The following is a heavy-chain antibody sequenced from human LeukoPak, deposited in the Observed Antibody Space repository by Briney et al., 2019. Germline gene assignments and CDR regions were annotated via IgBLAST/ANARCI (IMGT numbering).Heavy chain of an antibody. D-gene: IGHD5-18*01. CDR1: GGSINPYY. CDR2: IFYSGST. CDR3: ARGYSYGPYYYYYCMDV. Sequence: SETLSLTCAVSGGSINPYYWSWIRQPPGKALQWIGYIFYSGSTNYNPSLKSRVTISVDTSKNQFSLNLTSVTAPDTAVYYCARGYSYGPYYYYYCMDVWGKGTTVTVSS. J-gene: IGHJ6*03. V-gene: IGHV4-59*01.